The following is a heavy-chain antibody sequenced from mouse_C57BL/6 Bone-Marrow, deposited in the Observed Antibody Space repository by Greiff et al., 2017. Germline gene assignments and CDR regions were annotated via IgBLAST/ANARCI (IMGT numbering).Heavy chain of an antibody. CDR1: GYTFTSYW. D-gene: IGHD2-4*01. CDR3: ATYDYDAY. CDR2: IDPSDSYT. V-gene: IGHV1-69*01. Sequence: QVQLQQPGAELVMPGASVKLSCKASGYTFTSYWMNWVKQRPGQGLEWIGEIDPSDSYTNYNQKFKGKATLTVDTSSSTAYMQLSSLTSEDSAVYYCATYDYDAYWGQGTLVTVSA. J-gene: IGHJ3*01.